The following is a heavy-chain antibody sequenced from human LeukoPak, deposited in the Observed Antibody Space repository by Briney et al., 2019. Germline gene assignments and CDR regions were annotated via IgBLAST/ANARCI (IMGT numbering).Heavy chain of an antibody. CDR1: GGTFSSYA. J-gene: IGHJ4*02. D-gene: IGHD3-10*01. CDR3: AKYPSYYYGSGSQSAPFDY. Sequence: ASVKVSCKASGGTFSSYAISWVRQAPGQGLEWMGRIIPILGIANYAQKFQGRVTITADKSTSTAYMELSSLRSEDTAVYYCAKYPSYYYGSGSQSAPFDYWGQGTLVTVSS. V-gene: IGHV1-69*04. CDR2: IIPILGIA.